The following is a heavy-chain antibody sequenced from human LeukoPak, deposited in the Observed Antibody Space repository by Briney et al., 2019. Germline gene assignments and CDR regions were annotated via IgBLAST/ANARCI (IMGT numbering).Heavy chain of an antibody. Sequence: ASETLSLTCALYGGSLSGYYWSWIRQPPGKGLEWIGEINHFGSTNYYPSLKSQVAISVDTSKNQFSLKLTSVTAADTAVYYCARTPSGARGYFDYWVQGTLVTVSS. CDR2: INHFGST. D-gene: IGHD1-14*01. CDR1: GGSLSGYY. V-gene: IGHV4-34*01. J-gene: IGHJ4*02. CDR3: ARTPSGARGYFDY.